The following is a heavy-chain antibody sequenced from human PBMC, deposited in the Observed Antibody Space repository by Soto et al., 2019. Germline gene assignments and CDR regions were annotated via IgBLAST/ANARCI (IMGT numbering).Heavy chain of an antibody. D-gene: IGHD6-6*01. CDR1: GFTFSNFW. CDR2: IKGDGSVT. J-gene: IGHJ6*02. CDR3: VIPTRSVRGMGV. Sequence: GGSLRLSCAASGFTFSNFWMSWARQAPGKGLEWVANIKGDGSVTQYVASVEGRFTISRGNAKYSLYLQMNSLRVEDTALYYCVIPTRSVRGMGVWGQGTTVTVSS. V-gene: IGHV3-7*03.